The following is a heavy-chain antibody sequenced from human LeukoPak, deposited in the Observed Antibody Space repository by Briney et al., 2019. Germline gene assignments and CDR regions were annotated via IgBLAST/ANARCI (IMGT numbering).Heavy chain of an antibody. CDR1: GFTFSSYA. Sequence: QTGGSLRLSCAASGFTFSSYAMSWVRQAPGKGLEWVSAISGSGGSTYYADSVKGRFTISRDNSKNTLYLQMNSLRAEDTAVYYCARYSSCWYEWFDPWGQGTLVTVSS. D-gene: IGHD6-13*01. V-gene: IGHV3-23*01. J-gene: IGHJ5*02. CDR2: ISGSGGST. CDR3: ARYSSCWYEWFDP.